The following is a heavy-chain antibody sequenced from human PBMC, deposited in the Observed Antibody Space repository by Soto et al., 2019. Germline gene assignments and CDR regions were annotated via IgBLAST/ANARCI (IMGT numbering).Heavy chain of an antibody. CDR3: VRRHVSATGIDWFDP. CDR1: GYTFTSYG. Sequence: ASVKVSCKASGYTFTSYGIHWVRQAPGQRLEWMGWIDAANGDTKYSPKFQGRVTITRDTSASTAYMELSSLRSEDTAVYYCVRRHVSATGIDWFDPWGQGTLVTVYS. D-gene: IGHD6-13*01. V-gene: IGHV1-3*01. J-gene: IGHJ5*02. CDR2: IDAANGDT.